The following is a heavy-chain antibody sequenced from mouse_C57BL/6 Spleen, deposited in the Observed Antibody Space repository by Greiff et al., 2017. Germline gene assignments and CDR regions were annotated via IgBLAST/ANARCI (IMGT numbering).Heavy chain of an antibody. V-gene: IGHV5-6*02. Sequence: EVKLVESGGDLVKPGGSLKLSCAASGFTFSSYGMSWVRQTPDKRLEWVATISSGGSYTYYPDSVKGRFTISRDNAKNTLYLQMSSLKSEDTAMYYCASRGGFAYWGQGTLVTVSA. CDR1: GFTFSSYG. J-gene: IGHJ3*01. CDR3: ASRGGFAY. CDR2: ISSGGSYT.